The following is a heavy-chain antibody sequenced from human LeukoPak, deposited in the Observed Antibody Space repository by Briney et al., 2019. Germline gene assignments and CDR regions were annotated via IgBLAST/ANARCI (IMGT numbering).Heavy chain of an antibody. Sequence: SVKVSCKASGGTFSSYAISWVRQAPGQGLEWMGRIIPILGIANYAQKFQGRVTITADKSTSTAYMELSSLRSEDTAVYYCARDSATYCSSTSCPAFDYWGQGTLVTVSS. CDR1: GGTFSSYA. V-gene: IGHV1-69*04. D-gene: IGHD2-2*01. J-gene: IGHJ4*02. CDR2: IIPILGIA. CDR3: ARDSATYCSSTSCPAFDY.